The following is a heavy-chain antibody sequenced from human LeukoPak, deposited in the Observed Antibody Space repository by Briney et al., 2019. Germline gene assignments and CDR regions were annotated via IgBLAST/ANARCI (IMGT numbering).Heavy chain of an antibody. CDR2: IYYSGST. D-gene: IGHD5/OR15-5a*01. Sequence: SETLSLTCTVSGGSISSGGYYWSWLRQHPGKGLEWIGYIYYSGSTYYNPSLKSRVTISVDTSKNQFSLKLSSVTAADTAVYYCASSTLSHNWFDPWGQGTLVTVSS. V-gene: IGHV4-31*03. CDR1: GGSISSGGYY. CDR3: ASSTLSHNWFDP. J-gene: IGHJ5*02.